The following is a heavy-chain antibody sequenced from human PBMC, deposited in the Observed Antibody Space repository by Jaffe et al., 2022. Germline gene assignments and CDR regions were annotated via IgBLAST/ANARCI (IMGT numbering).Heavy chain of an antibody. Sequence: QVQLVQSGAEVKKPGSSVKVSCKASGGTFSSYTISWVRQAPGQGLEWMGRIIPILGIANYAQKFQGRVTITADKSTSTAYMELSSLRSEDTAVYYCARDRREMATITRGYNWFDPWGQGTLVTVSS. V-gene: IGHV1-69*08. D-gene: IGHD5-12*01. J-gene: IGHJ5*02. CDR1: GGTFSSYT. CDR2: IIPILGIA. CDR3: ARDRREMATITRGYNWFDP.